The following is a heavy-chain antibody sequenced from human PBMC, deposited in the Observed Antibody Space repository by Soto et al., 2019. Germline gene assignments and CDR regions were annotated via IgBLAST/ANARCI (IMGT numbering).Heavy chain of an antibody. D-gene: IGHD6-6*01. CDR2: INHSGST. J-gene: IGHJ6*02. CDR3: ARVRYGSSFGYYYGMDV. CDR1: GGSVSSYY. Sequence: SETLSLTCTVSGGSVSSYYWSWIRQPPGKGLEWIGEINHSGSTNYNPSLKSRVTISVDTSKNQFSLKLSSVTAADTAVYYCARVRYGSSFGYYYGMDVWGQGTTVTVSS. V-gene: IGHV4-34*01.